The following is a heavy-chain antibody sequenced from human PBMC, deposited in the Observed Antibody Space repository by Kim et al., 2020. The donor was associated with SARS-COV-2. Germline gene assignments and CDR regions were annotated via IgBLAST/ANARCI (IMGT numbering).Heavy chain of an antibody. CDR1: GGSISSYY. D-gene: IGHD1-7*01. V-gene: IGHV4-59*08. J-gene: IGHJ5*02. CDR2: IYYSGST. Sequence: SETLSLTCTVSGGSISSYYWSWIRQPPGKGLEWIGYIYYSGSTNYNPSLKSRVTISVDTSKNQFSLKLSSVTAADTAVYYCSRRSEVSHWNYVGWFDPWG. CDR3: SRRSEVSHWNYVGWFDP.